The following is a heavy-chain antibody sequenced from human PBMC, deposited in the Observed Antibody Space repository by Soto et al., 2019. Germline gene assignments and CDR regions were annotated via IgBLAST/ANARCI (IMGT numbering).Heavy chain of an antibody. Sequence: PGGSLRLSCAASGFTFSSYARTWVRQAPGKGLEWVSTVTGDGVTTSYADSVKGRFTISRDNSKNTLYLQMSGLRADDTDVYYCAKRLSYYFDSWGHGTLVNVSS. CDR3: AKRLSYYFDS. D-gene: IGHD3-16*02. V-gene: IGHV3-23*01. CDR1: GFTFSSYA. J-gene: IGHJ4*01. CDR2: VTGDGVTT.